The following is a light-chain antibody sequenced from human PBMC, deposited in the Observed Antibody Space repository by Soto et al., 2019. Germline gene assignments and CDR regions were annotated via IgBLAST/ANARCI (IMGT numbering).Light chain of an antibody. V-gene: IGKV4-1*01. J-gene: IGKJ2*01. CDR1: QSVLYNSNNKNY. Sequence: DIVMTQSPDSLAVSLGERATINCKSSQSVLYNSNNKNYLAWYQQRPGQPPKLLIYWASTRESGVPDRFSGRGSGTDFTLTITSLQAEDVAVYYCQQYESTPPTFGQGTKLEIK. CDR3: QQYESTPPT. CDR2: WAS.